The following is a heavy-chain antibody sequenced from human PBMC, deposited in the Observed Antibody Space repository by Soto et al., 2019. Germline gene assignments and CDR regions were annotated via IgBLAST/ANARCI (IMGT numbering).Heavy chain of an antibody. J-gene: IGHJ6*02. CDR3: ARGEDAFFHNGLDV. CDR2: IYDTGISGYTPST. V-gene: IGHV4-59*01. CDR1: GVSITSSY. Sequence: SETLSLTCTFSGVSITSSYWCCIRRPPGKGLEWIAYIYDTGISGYTPSTSYNPSLKSRVTMSVDKSKSQFSLKLTSVTAADTAVYYCARGEDAFFHNGLDVWGQGSPGTGSS.